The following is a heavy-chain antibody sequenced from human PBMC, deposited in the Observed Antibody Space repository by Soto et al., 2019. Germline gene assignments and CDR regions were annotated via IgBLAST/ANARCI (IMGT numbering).Heavy chain of an antibody. CDR3: ARVVYDFWSGYPTYYYYGMDV. CDR2: IIPIFGTA. J-gene: IGHJ6*02. D-gene: IGHD3-3*01. V-gene: IGHV1-69*06. CDR1: GGTFSSYA. Sequence: QVQLVQSGAEVKKPGSSVKVSCKASGGTFSSYAISWVRQAPGQGLEWMGGIIPIFGTANYAQKFQGRVTITADKATSTAYMELSSLRPEDTAVYYCARVVYDFWSGYPTYYYYGMDVWGQGTTVTVSS.